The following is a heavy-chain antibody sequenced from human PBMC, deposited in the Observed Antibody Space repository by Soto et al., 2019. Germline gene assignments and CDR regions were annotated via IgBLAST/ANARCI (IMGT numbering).Heavy chain of an antibody. CDR3: ARDSRVVVPAASSVYYYGMDV. CDR1: GYTFTSYA. D-gene: IGHD2-2*01. J-gene: IGHJ6*02. Sequence: ASVKVSCKASGYTFTSYAMHWVRQAPGQRLEWMGWINAGNGNTKYSQKFQGRVTITRDTSASTAYMELSSLGSEDTAVYYCARDSRVVVPAASSVYYYGMDVWGQGTTVTVSS. CDR2: INAGNGNT. V-gene: IGHV1-3*01.